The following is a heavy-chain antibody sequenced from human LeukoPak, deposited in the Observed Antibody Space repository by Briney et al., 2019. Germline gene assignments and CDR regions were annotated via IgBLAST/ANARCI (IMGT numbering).Heavy chain of an antibody. V-gene: IGHV3-13*01. J-gene: IGHJ2*01. CDR2: IGTAGDT. CDR1: GFTFSSYD. CDR3: ARGGYYGGNHGYFDL. Sequence: GGSLRLSCAASGFTFSSYDMNWVRQATGKGLEWVSAIGTAGDTYYPGSVKGRFTISRENAKSSLYLQMNSLRAGDTAVYYCARGGYYGGNHGYFDLWGRGTLVTVSS. D-gene: IGHD4-17*01.